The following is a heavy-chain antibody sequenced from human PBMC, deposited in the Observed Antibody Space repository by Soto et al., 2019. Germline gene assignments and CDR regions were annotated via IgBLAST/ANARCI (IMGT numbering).Heavy chain of an antibody. CDR1: GGSISSYY. CDR3: ARETRYYYYDSSGYYFQH. Sequence: SETLSLTXTVSGGSISSYYWSWIRQPPGKGLEWIGYIYYSGSTNYNPSLKSRVTISVDTSKNQFSLKLSSVTAADTAVYYCARETRYYYYDSSGYYFQHWGQGTLVTVSS. J-gene: IGHJ1*01. CDR2: IYYSGST. D-gene: IGHD3-22*01. V-gene: IGHV4-59*01.